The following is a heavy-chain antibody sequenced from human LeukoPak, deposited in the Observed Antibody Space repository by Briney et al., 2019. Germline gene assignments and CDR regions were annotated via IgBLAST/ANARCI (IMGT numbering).Heavy chain of an antibody. Sequence: ASVKVSCKASGYTFTSYGISWVRQAPGQGLEWMGWISAYNGNTNYAQKLQGRVTITRDTFASTAYMELSSLRSEDTAVYYCARGPRMYGSGSYYDYWGQGTLVTVSS. D-gene: IGHD3-10*01. CDR1: GYTFTSYG. CDR3: ARGPRMYGSGSYYDY. V-gene: IGHV1-18*01. J-gene: IGHJ4*02. CDR2: ISAYNGNT.